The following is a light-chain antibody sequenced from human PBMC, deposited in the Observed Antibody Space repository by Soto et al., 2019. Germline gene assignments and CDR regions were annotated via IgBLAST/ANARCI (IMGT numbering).Light chain of an antibody. J-gene: IGKJ4*01. Sequence: DIVMTQSPDSLAVSLGERATINCKYSQSVLYSSNNKNYLAWYQQKPGQPPKLLIYWASTRESGVPDRFSGSGSGTDFTLNISSLQAEDVAVYYCKQYYSTPLTFGGGTKVEIK. V-gene: IGKV4-1*01. CDR2: WAS. CDR3: KQYYSTPLT. CDR1: QSVLYSSNNKNY.